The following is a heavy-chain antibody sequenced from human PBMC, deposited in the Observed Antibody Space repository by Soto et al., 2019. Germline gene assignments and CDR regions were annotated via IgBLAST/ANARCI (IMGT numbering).Heavy chain of an antibody. D-gene: IGHD3-3*01. CDR1: GFTFTTSG. J-gene: IGHJ5*02. CDR2: IVVGSGNT. V-gene: IGHV1-58*02. CDR3: AAVVPPSGILERLGLDP. Sequence: GASVKVSCKASGFTFTTSGIHWVRQARGQGLEWMGWIVVGSGNTKYNQKFQERVTLTRDMATDTAYMDLRSLTSADTAICYCAAVVPPSGILERLGLDPWGQGTLVTVSS.